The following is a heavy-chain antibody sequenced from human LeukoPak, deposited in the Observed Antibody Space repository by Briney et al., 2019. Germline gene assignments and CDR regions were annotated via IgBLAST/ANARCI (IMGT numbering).Heavy chain of an antibody. Sequence: GRSLRLSCAASGFTFNSYGMHWVRQAPGKGLEWVSSIVTTDGSTYSADSVKGRFTISRDNSKNTLYLQMNNLKAEDTAVYYCAKSVVAAIRYFDYWGQGTLVTVSS. D-gene: IGHD2-15*01. J-gene: IGHJ4*02. V-gene: IGHV3-23*01. CDR2: IVTTDGST. CDR1: GFTFNSYG. CDR3: AKSVVAAIRYFDY.